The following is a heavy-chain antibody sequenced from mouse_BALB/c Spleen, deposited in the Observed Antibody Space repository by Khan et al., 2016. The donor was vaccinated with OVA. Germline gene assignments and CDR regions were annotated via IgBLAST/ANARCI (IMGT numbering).Heavy chain of an antibody. CDR3: ARAYYRYDGYYAMDF. J-gene: IGHJ4*01. V-gene: IGHV2-6-4*01. D-gene: IGHD2-14*01. Sequence: QVQLKQSGPGLVAPSQSLSITCTVSGFSLFRYNIHWVRQPPGKGLEWLGMIWAGGGTDYNSTLKSRLNISKDNSKSQVFLKMNSLQTDDTAMYYCARAYYRYDGYYAMDFWGQGTSVTVSS. CDR1: GFSLFRYN. CDR2: IWAGGGT.